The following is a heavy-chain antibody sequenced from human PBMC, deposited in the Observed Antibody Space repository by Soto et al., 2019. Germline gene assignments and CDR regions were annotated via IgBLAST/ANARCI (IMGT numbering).Heavy chain of an antibody. D-gene: IGHD3-3*01. CDR2: IKSKTDGGTT. CDR3: TTGGDFWSGYFTPIDDAFDI. V-gene: IGHV3-15*07. Sequence: PGGSLRLSCAASGFTFSIAWMNWVCQAQGKGLEWVGRIKSKTDGGTTDYAAPVKGRFTISRDDSKNTLYLQMNSLKTEDTAVYYCTTGGDFWSGYFTPIDDAFDIWGQGTMVTVSS. J-gene: IGHJ3*02. CDR1: GFTFSIAW.